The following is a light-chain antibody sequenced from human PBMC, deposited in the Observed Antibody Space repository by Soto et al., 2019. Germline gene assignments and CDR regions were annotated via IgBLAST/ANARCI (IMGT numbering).Light chain of an antibody. CDR2: DAS. CDR1: QSVSIY. Sequence: EIVLTQSPATLSLSPGERATLSCRASQSVSIYLAWYQQKPGQAPTLLLYDASNRATGIPARFSGSGSGTDFTLTISSLQSEDFAVYYCQQYNSWPPITFGQGTRLEI. V-gene: IGKV3-11*01. J-gene: IGKJ5*01. CDR3: QQYNSWPPIT.